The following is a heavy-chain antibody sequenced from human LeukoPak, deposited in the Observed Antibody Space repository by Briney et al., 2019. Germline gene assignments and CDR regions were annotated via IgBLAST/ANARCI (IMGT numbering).Heavy chain of an antibody. Sequence: PSETLSLTCAVSGGSISTYYWSWIRQPPGKGLEWIGYIYYSGNTNCNPSLKSRVTISVDTSKNQFSLKLSSVTAADTAVFYCARGGTGTTSYYYYGMDVWGQGTTVTVSS. V-gene: IGHV4-59*01. J-gene: IGHJ6*02. CDR2: IYYSGNT. D-gene: IGHD1-7*01. CDR3: ARGGTGTTSYYYYGMDV. CDR1: GGSISTYY.